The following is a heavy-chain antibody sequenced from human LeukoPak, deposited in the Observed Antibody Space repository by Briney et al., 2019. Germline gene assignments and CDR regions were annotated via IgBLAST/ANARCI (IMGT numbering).Heavy chain of an antibody. Sequence: SVKVSCKASGGTFRTYAISWVRQAPGQGLEWMGGIISLFRTANYAQKLQGRVTITADESTTTVHMELSSLRSEDTAIYYCAKQLRVSGTLVEFDLWGQGTLVTVSS. D-gene: IGHD6-19*01. V-gene: IGHV1-69*13. CDR3: AKQLRVSGTLVEFDL. CDR2: IISLFRTA. CDR1: GGTFRTYA. J-gene: IGHJ5*02.